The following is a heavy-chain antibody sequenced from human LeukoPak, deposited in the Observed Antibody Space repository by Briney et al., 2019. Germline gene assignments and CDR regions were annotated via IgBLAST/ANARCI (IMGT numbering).Heavy chain of an antibody. J-gene: IGHJ3*02. D-gene: IGHD6-13*01. CDR3: ARDGGYSSSWYGNDAFDI. Sequence: GASVKVSCKASDYTFTSYGISWVRQAPGQGLEWMGWISAYNGNTNYAQKVQGRVTMTTDTSTSTAYMELRSLRSDDTAVYYCARDGGYSSSWYGNDAFDIWGQGTMVTVSS. CDR2: ISAYNGNT. CDR1: DYTFTSYG. V-gene: IGHV1-18*01.